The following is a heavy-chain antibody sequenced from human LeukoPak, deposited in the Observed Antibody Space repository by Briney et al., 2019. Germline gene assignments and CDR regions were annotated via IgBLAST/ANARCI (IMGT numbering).Heavy chain of an antibody. V-gene: IGHV4-39*07. CDR2: IYYSGST. CDR3: ARRSTMVRARYYFDY. Sequence: PSETLSLTCTVSGGSISSSSYYWGWIRQPPGKGLEWIGSIYYSGSTYYNPSLKSRVTISVDTSKNQFSLKLSSVTAADTAVYYCARRSTMVRARYYFDYWGQGTLVTVSS. CDR1: GGSISSSSYY. D-gene: IGHD3-10*01. J-gene: IGHJ4*02.